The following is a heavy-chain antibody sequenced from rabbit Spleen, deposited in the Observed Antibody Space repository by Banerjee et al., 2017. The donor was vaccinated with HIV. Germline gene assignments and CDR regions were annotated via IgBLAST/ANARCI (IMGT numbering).Heavy chain of an antibody. D-gene: IGHD1-1*01. CDR1: GFDFSSNA. V-gene: IGHV1S47*01. Sequence: QEKLVESGGDLVKPGASLTLTCTASGFDFSSNAVCWVRQAPGKGLEWIACIDSDDGTTYYANWVNGRFTLSKSSSSAVTLQMTSLTVADTATYFCARGLSRSNLWGQGTLVTVS. CDR3: ARGLSRSNL. J-gene: IGHJ4*01. CDR2: IDSDDGTT.